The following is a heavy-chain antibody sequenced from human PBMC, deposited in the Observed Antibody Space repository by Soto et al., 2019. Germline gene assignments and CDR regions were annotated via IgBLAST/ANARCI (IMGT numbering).Heavy chain of an antibody. D-gene: IGHD6-19*01. CDR2: IHHSGST. CDR1: SASTISEQR. J-gene: IGHJ1*01. Sequence: QMQLQESGPGLVKPSETLSLTCAVSSASTISEQRWSWVRQPLGKGLEWIGEIHHSGSTNNNPSLRSRVTSLVVKFKNQFYLLLNSVNAADTAVYYVDRCFGWYEMDQWGQGTLVIVSS. V-gene: IGHV4-4*02. CDR3: DRCFGWYEMDQ.